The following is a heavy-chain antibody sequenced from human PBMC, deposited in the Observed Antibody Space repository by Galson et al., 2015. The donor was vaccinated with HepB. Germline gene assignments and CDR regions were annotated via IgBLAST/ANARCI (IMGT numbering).Heavy chain of an antibody. V-gene: IGHV4-39*02. Sequence: ETLSLTCTVSGVSVSSGVYPWAWIRQSPEQGLEWIGTVFYGGNIHYSASLKSRVTMSVDTSKNHISLKLSSVTAADTAVYYCARPTFQSAYFDLWGQGTLVTVSS. J-gene: IGHJ4*02. CDR2: VFYGGNI. CDR3: ARPTFQSAYFDL. D-gene: IGHD2-21*01. CDR1: GVSVSSGVYP.